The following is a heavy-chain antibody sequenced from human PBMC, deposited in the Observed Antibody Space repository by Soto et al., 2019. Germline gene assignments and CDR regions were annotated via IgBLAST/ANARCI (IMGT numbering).Heavy chain of an antibody. D-gene: IGHD6-19*01. J-gene: IGHJ3*02. CDR2: INAGNGNT. CDR3: ARDPGKISSGRWYDAVDI. CDR1: GYTFTSYD. V-gene: IGHV1-3*01. Sequence: ASVKVSCKASGYTFTSYDMHWVRQAPGQRLEWMGWINAGNGNTKYSQKFQGRVTITRDTSASTAYMELSSLRSEDTAVYYCARDPGKISSGRWYDAVDIWGQGTMVTVSS.